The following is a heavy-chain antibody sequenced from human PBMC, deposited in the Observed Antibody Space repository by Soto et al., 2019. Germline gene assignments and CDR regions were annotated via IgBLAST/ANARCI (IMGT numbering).Heavy chain of an antibody. V-gene: IGHV3-23*01. CDR1: GFTFSSYA. CDR2: ISGSGGST. CDR3: AKTHLELTDYYYYGMDV. Sequence: EVQLLESGGGLVQPGGSLRLSCAASGFTFSSYAMSWVRQAPGKGLEWVSAISGSGGSTYYADSVKGRFTISRDNSKNTLYLQMNSLRAEDTAVYYCAKTHLELTDYYYYGMDVWGQGTTVTVSS. J-gene: IGHJ6*02. D-gene: IGHD1-7*01.